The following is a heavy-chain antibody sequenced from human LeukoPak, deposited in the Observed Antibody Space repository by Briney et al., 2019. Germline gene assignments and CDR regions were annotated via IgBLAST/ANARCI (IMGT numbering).Heavy chain of an antibody. D-gene: IGHD1-26*01. CDR3: AREVGATINWFDP. V-gene: IGHV4-38-2*02. Sequence: SETLSLTCTVSGYSISSGYYWGWIRQPPGKGLEWIGSIYHSGSTYYNPSLKSRVTISVDTSKNQFSLKLSSVTAADTAVYYCAREVGATINWFDPWGQGTLVTVSS. CDR2: IYHSGST. J-gene: IGHJ5*02. CDR1: GYSISSGYY.